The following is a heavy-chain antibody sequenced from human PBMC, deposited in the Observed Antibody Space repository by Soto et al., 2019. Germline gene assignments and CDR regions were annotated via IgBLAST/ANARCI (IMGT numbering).Heavy chain of an antibody. D-gene: IGHD3-10*01. V-gene: IGHV4-31*03. Sequence: PSETLSLTCTVSGGSISSGGYYWSWIRQHPGKGLEWIGYIYYSGSTYYNPSLKSRVTISVDTSKNQFSLKLSSVTAADTAVYYCARERWDGSGSYYFDYWGQGTLVTVSS. CDR1: GGSISSGGYY. CDR3: ARERWDGSGSYYFDY. CDR2: IYYSGST. J-gene: IGHJ4*02.